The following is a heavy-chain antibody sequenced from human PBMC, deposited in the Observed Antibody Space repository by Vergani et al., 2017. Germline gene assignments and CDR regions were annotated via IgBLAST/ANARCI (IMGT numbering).Heavy chain of an antibody. D-gene: IGHD4-17*01. V-gene: IGHV3-23*01. CDR3: AKDFASFTVTTGFFPMDY. CDR1: GFTFSSYA. J-gene: IGHJ4*02. Sequence: EVQLLESGGGLVQPGGSLRLSCAASGFTFSSYAMSWVRQAPGKGLEWVSAISGSGGSTYYADSVKGRFTISRDNSKNTLYLQMNSLRAEDTAVYYGAKDFASFTVTTGFFPMDYWGQGTLVTVSS. CDR2: ISGSGGST.